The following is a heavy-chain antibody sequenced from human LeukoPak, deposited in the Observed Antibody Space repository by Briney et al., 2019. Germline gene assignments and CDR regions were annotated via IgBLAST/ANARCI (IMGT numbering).Heavy chain of an antibody. J-gene: IGHJ5*02. V-gene: IGHV4-30-4*01. Sequence: PSETLSLTCTVSGGSISSGDYYWSWIRQPPGKGLEWIGYIYYSGTTYYNPSLESRVTISLDTSKNLLSLKLSSVTAADTAVYYCAREVLRGDELVGWFGPWGQGTLVTVSS. D-gene: IGHD3-10*01. CDR3: AREVLRGDELVGWFGP. CDR1: GGSISSGDYY. CDR2: IYYSGTT.